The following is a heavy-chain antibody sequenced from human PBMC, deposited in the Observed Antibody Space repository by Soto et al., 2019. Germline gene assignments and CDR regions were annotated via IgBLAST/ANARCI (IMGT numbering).Heavy chain of an antibody. V-gene: IGHV1-46*01. J-gene: IGHJ4*02. CDR1: GYTFTSYY. D-gene: IGHD5-12*01. CDR2: INPIFGTA. CDR3: ARADIVAIYFDY. Sequence: QVQLVQSGAEVKKPGASVKVSCKASGYTFTSYYMHWVRQAPGQGLEWMGIINPIFGTANYAQKFQGRVTITADESTSTAYMELSSLRSEDTAVYYCARADIVAIYFDYWGQGTLVTVSS.